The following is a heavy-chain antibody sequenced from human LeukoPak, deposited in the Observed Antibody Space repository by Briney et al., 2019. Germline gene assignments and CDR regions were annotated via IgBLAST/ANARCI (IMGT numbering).Heavy chain of an antibody. CDR3: ARHNDDGSDFFDY. J-gene: IGHJ4*02. D-gene: IGHD1-1*01. CDR2: IYYSGST. Sequence: SETLSLTCTVSGGSISSFYWSWIRQPPGKGLEWIGYIYYSGSTNYNPSLKSRVTISVDASKNQFSLRLSSVTAADTAVYYCARHNDDGSDFFDYWAREPWSPSPQ. CDR1: GGSISSFY. V-gene: IGHV4-59*08.